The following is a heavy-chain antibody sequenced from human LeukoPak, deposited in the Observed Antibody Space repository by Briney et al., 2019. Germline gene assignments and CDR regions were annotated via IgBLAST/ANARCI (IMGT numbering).Heavy chain of an antibody. J-gene: IGHJ5*02. V-gene: IGHV3-21*01. D-gene: IGHD6-6*01. CDR1: GFTFSSYS. Sequence: GGSLRLSCAASGFTFSSYSMNWVRQAPGKGLEWVSSISSSSSYIYYADSVKGRFTISRDNAKNSLYLQMNSLRAEDTAVYYCARVNSSSNSDPWGQGTLVTVSS. CDR2: ISSSSSYI. CDR3: ARVNSSSNSDP.